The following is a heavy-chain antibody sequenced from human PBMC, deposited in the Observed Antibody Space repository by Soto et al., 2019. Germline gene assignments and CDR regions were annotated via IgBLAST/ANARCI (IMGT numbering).Heavy chain of an antibody. J-gene: IGHJ4*02. CDR3: ARRQGGSYHSLDY. V-gene: IGHV3-33*01. CDR2: IWFDGSEK. Sequence: QVQLVESGGGVVQPGRSLRLSCAASGFTFSSSAMHWVRQAPGKGLEWVALIWFDGSEKYYADSVKGRFTISRDNSKNTLYLQMNSLRAEDTAVYYCARRQGGSYHSLDYWGQGTLVTVSS. D-gene: IGHD1-26*01. CDR1: GFTFSSSA.